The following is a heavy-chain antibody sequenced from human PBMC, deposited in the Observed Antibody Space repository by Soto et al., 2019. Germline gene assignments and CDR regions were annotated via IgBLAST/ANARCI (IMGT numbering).Heavy chain of an antibody. CDR3: ARVELASLYHYFYGMDV. V-gene: IGHV1-18*01. D-gene: IGHD6-13*01. Sequence: ASVKVSCKASGYTFTSYGISWVRQAPGQGLEWMGWISAYNGNTNYAQKLQGRVTMTTDTSTSTAYMELRSLRSDDTAVYYCARVELASLYHYFYGMDVWGQGTTVTVSS. CDR2: ISAYNGNT. J-gene: IGHJ6*02. CDR1: GYTFTSYG.